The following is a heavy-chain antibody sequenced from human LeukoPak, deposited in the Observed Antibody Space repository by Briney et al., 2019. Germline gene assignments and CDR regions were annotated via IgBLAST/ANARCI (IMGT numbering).Heavy chain of an antibody. CDR3: ARHQGVDYYGSGSYYKPPSRYHYYYMDV. Sequence: SETLSLTCTVSGGSISSSSYYWVWIRQPPGKGLEWIGSVSYSGSTSYNPSLKSRVTISVDTSKNQFSLKLSSVTAADTAVYYCARHQGVDYYGSGSYYKPPSRYHYYYMDVWGKGTTVTISS. J-gene: IGHJ6*03. D-gene: IGHD3-10*01. CDR2: VSYSGST. V-gene: IGHV4-39*01. CDR1: GGSISSSSYY.